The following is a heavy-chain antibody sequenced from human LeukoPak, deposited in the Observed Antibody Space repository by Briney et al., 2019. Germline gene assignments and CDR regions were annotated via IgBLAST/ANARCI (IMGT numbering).Heavy chain of an antibody. CDR1: GFTFSSYW. CDR3: ARNEGPYYYYGMDV. J-gene: IGHJ6*02. CDR2: ISYDGSNK. V-gene: IGHV3-30-3*01. D-gene: IGHD1-1*01. Sequence: GGSLRLSCAASGFTFSSYWMSWVRQAPGKGLEWVAVISYDGSNKYYADSVKGRFTISRDNSKNTLYLQMNSLRAEDTAVYYCARNEGPYYYYGMDVWGQGTTVTVSS.